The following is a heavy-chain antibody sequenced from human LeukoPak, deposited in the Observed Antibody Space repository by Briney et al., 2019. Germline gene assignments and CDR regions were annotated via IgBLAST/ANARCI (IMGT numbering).Heavy chain of an antibody. D-gene: IGHD5-18*01. CDR2: IKQDGSEK. Sequence: GGSLRLSCTASGFTFRSYWMTWVRQAPGKGLEWVANIKQDGSEKHYVDSVKGRFTISRDTSKNTLYLQMNSLRAEDTAVYYCAKALYSYGPLFDYWGQGTLVTVSS. CDR3: AKALYSYGPLFDY. V-gene: IGHV3-7*03. J-gene: IGHJ4*02. CDR1: GFTFRSYW.